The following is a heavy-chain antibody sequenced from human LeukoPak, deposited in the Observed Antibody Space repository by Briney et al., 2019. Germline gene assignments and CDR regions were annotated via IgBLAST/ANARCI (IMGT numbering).Heavy chain of an antibody. CDR3: VRTYSSNWQFDP. CDR2: IDWDDDK. D-gene: IGHD6-13*01. V-gene: IGHV2-70*11. Sequence: ESGPTLVKPTQTLTLTCTFSGFSLTTSGMCVSWIRQPPGKALEWLARIDWDDDKYYSTSLKTRLTVSKDTSKNQVVLTMTNMDPVDTATYYCVRTYSSNWQFDPWGQGTLVTVSS. CDR1: GFSLTTSGMC. J-gene: IGHJ5*02.